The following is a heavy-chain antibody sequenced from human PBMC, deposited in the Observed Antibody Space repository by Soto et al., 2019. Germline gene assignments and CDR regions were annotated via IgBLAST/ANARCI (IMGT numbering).Heavy chain of an antibody. CDR1: GGTFSSYT. Sequence: QVQLVQSGAEVKKPGSSVKVSCKASGGTFSSYTISWVRQAPGQGLEWMGRIIPILGIANYAQKFQGRVTITAHKATSTAYMELSSLRSEDTAVYYCATHLPYIAVAVNFDYWGQGTLVTVSS. D-gene: IGHD6-19*01. CDR2: IIPILGIA. J-gene: IGHJ4*02. CDR3: ATHLPYIAVAVNFDY. V-gene: IGHV1-69*02.